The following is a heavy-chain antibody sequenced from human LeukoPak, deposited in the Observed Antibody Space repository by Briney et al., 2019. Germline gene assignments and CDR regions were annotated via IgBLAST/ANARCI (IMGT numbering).Heavy chain of an antibody. J-gene: IGHJ4*02. CDR1: GYSLTAFY. CDR2: IHPRSGET. V-gene: IGHV1-2*02. Sequence: GASVKVSCKTSGYSLTAFYIHWVRQAPGQGLEWMGWIHPRSGETNYAYKFKGRVTMTRDTSISTVYMDLGSLGSDDTAVYYCARDGEYGTGSYYRGCFDYWGQGILVTVSS. D-gene: IGHD3-10*01. CDR3: ARDGEYGTGSYYRGCFDY.